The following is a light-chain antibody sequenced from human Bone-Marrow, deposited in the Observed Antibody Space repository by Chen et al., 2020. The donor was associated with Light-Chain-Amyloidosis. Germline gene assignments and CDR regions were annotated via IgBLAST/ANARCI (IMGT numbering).Light chain of an antibody. CDR2: RDT. CDR1: DLPTKY. V-gene: IGLV3-25*03. J-gene: IGLJ2*01. CDR3: QAADSSGTYEVI. Sequence: SYELTQPPSVSVSPGQTARITCSGDDLPTKYAYWYQQKPGQAPVLVIHRDTERPSGISERFSGSSSGTTGTFTISGGQAEDEADYHCQAADSSGTYEVIFGGGTKLTVL.